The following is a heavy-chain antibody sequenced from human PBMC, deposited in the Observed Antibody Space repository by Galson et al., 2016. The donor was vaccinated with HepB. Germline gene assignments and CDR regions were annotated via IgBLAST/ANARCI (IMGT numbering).Heavy chain of an antibody. CDR2: INAGNGDT. D-gene: IGHD1-26*01. CDR1: GYTFTSYA. V-gene: IGHV1-3*01. Sequence: SVKVSCKASGYTFTSYAIHWVRQAPGQRLEWVGWINAGNGDTQYSQKFQGRGTITRDTSASTAYLALSSLRSGDTAVYYCARHPGHIAGAEFDYWGQGTLVTVSS. CDR3: ARHPGHIAGAEFDY. J-gene: IGHJ4*02.